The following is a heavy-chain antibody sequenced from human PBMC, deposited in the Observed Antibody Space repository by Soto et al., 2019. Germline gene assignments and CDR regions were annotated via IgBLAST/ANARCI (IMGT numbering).Heavy chain of an antibody. CDR2: ISYDGSNR. CDR3: VGGQYYFDY. Sequence: QVQLVESGGGVVQPGRSLRLSCAASGFPFTTYGMHWVREGPGKGLEWVAVISYDGSNRYYADSVKGRFTISRDNSKNTLYLQMNDLRPEDTALYYCVGGQYYFDYRGQGTLVTVS. CDR1: GFPFTTYG. D-gene: IGHD3-10*01. V-gene: IGHV3-30*03. J-gene: IGHJ4*02.